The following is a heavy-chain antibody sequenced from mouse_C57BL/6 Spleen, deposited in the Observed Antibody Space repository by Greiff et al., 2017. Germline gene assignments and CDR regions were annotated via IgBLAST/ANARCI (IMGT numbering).Heavy chain of an antibody. D-gene: IGHD1-1*01. CDR2: IDPANGTT. V-gene: IGHV14-3*01. J-gene: IGHJ1*03. Sequence: VQLQQSVAELVRPGASVTLSCTASGFTIKNTYMHWVKQRPEQGLEWIGRIDPANGTTKYAPKIQGKATITSDTSANTGYLQLSSVTSEYTAISYCAYSGNGSSYWYFDVWGTGTTVTVSS. CDR3: AYSGNGSSYWYFDV. CDR1: GFTIKNTY.